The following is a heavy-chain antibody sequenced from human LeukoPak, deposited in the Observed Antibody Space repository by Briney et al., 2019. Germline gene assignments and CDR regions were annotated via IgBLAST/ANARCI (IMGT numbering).Heavy chain of an antibody. D-gene: IGHD1-1*01. CDR1: GFTFSNYE. V-gene: IGHV3-48*03. CDR3: AREGNWNNFDY. CDR2: ISSSAGTL. Sequence: PGGSLRLSCAASGFTFSNYEMNWVRQAPRKGLEWVSYISSSAGTLYYADSVKGRFTISRDNAKKSLYLQMNSLRAEDTAVYYCAREGNWNNFDYWGQGTLVTVSS. J-gene: IGHJ4*02.